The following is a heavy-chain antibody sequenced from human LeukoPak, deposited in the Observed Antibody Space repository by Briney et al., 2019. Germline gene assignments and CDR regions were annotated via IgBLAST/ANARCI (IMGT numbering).Heavy chain of an antibody. CDR1: GGSFSGYY. D-gene: IGHD3-10*01. V-gene: IGHV4-34*01. CDR2: INHSGST. CDR3: ARFLLYGSGKTVFWLDP. J-gene: IGHJ5*02. Sequence: SETLSLTCAVYGGSFSGYYWSWIRQPPGKGLEWIGEINHSGSTNYNPSLKSRVTISVDTSKNQFSLKLSSVTAADTAVYYCARFLLYGSGKTVFWLDPWGQGTLVTVSA.